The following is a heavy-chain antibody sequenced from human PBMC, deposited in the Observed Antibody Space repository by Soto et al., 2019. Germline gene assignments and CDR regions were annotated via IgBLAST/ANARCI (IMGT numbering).Heavy chain of an antibody. J-gene: IGHJ5*02. CDR3: ARNYYDSSGSGFDNWFDP. CDR1: GGSISSYY. CDR2: IYYSGST. D-gene: IGHD3-22*01. V-gene: IGHV4-59*01. Sequence: TSETLSLTCTVSGGSISSYYWSWIRQPPGKGLEWIGYIYYSGSTNYNPSLKSRVTISVDTSKNQFSLKLSSVTAADTAVYYCARNYYDSSGSGFDNWFDPWGQGTLVTVS.